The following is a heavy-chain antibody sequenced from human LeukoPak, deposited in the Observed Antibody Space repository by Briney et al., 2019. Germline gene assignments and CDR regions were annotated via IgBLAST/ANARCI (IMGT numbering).Heavy chain of an antibody. CDR2: MTSSGNAK. J-gene: IGHJ4*02. D-gene: IGHD3-10*01. V-gene: IGHV3-11*01. Sequence: GGSLRLSCAASGFIFSDFYMNWIRQAPGKGLEWVSYMTSSGNAKYYADSVKGRFTISRDNAKNSLFLHMNSLRVEDTAVYYCARGSYGSGSPDYWGQGVLVTVSS. CDR3: ARGSYGSGSPDY. CDR1: GFIFSDFY.